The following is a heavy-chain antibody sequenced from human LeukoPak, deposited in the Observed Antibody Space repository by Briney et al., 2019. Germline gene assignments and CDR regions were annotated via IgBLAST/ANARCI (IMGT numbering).Heavy chain of an antibody. CDR2: INQDGSDQ. J-gene: IGHJ3*02. CDR3: ARVRSSGLYDAFDI. V-gene: IGHV3-7*01. Sequence: GGSLRLSCAASGFIFSNSWMNWVRQAPGKGLEWVANINQDGSDQYYVDSVKGRFTISRDNAKNSLYLQMNSLRAEDTAVYYCARVRSSGLYDAFDIWGQGTMVTVSP. D-gene: IGHD3-22*01. CDR1: GFIFSNSW.